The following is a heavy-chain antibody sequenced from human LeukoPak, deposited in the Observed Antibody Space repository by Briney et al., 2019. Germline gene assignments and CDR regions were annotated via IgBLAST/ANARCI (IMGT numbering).Heavy chain of an antibody. CDR1: GFTFSDHY. Sequence: PGGSLRLSCAASGFTFSDHYMDWVRQAPGKGLEWVAVVRYDGSDKDYADSVKGRFTISRDNSENTLYLQMNSLRVEDSAVYYCAKGGTYYYDSWGQGTLVTVSS. V-gene: IGHV3-33*03. J-gene: IGHJ4*02. CDR3: AKGGTYYYDS. CDR2: VRYDGSDK.